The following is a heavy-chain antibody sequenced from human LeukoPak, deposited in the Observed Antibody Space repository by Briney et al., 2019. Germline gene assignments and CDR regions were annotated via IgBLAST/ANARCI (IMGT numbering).Heavy chain of an antibody. Sequence: GGSLRFSCAASGFTVSSYAMHWVRQAPGKGLEWVAVISYDGSNKYYADSVKGRFTISRDNSKNTLYLQMNSLRAEDTAVYYCARDYLAEGGFDYWGQGTLVTVSS. J-gene: IGHJ4*02. D-gene: IGHD6-13*01. CDR3: ARDYLAEGGFDY. V-gene: IGHV3-30-3*01. CDR2: ISYDGSNK. CDR1: GFTVSSYA.